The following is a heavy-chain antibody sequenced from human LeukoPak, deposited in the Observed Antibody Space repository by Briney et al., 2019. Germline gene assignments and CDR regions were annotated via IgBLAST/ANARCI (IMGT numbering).Heavy chain of an antibody. CDR1: GFTFSSYE. J-gene: IGHJ3*01. CDR2: ISSSGSTI. CDR3: AELGITMIGGV. V-gene: IGHV3-48*03. Sequence: GGSLRLSCAASGFTFSSYEMNWVRPAPGKGLEWVSYISSSGSTIYYADSVKGRFTISRDNAKNSLYLQMNSLRAEDTAVYYCAELGITMIGGVWGKGTIVTVSS. D-gene: IGHD3-10*02.